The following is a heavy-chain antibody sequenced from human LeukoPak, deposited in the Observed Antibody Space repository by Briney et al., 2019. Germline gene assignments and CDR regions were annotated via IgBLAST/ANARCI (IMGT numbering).Heavy chain of an antibody. CDR1: GFTFSSYA. D-gene: IGHD6-19*01. V-gene: IGHV3-23*01. Sequence: GGSLRLSCAASGFTFSSYAMSWVRQAPGKGLEWVSAISGSGGSTYYADSVRGRFTISRDNAKNSLYLHMDSLRAEDTAVYYCARGAYSSGWAYFDHWGQGTLVTVSS. CDR2: ISGSGGST. J-gene: IGHJ4*02. CDR3: ARGAYSSGWAYFDH.